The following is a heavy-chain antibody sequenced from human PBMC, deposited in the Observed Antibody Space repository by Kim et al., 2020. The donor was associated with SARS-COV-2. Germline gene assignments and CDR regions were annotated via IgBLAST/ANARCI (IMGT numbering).Heavy chain of an antibody. V-gene: IGHV1-24*01. D-gene: IGHD2-2*02. J-gene: IGHJ5*02. CDR1: GYTLTELS. Sequence: ASVKVSCKFSGYTLTELSMHWVRQAPGKGLEWMGGFDPEDGETIYAQKFQGRVTMTEDTSTDTAYMELSSLRSEDTAVYYCATGPPISLDWFYPWGQGTLFTVSS. CDR3: ATGPPISLDWFYP. CDR2: FDPEDGET.